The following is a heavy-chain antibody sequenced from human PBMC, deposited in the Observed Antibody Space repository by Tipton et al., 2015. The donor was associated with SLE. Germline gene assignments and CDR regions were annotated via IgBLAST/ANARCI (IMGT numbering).Heavy chain of an antibody. Sequence: SLRLSCAASGFTFNGYAMSWVRQAPGKGLEWVSAITGSSSTTYDADSVKGRFTISRDNSKNTLYLQMNSLRAEDTAVYYCAKDLTIFGGVFDYWGQGTLVTVSS. J-gene: IGHJ4*02. CDR3: AKDLTIFGGVFDY. CDR1: GFTFNGYA. V-gene: IGHV3-23*01. CDR2: ITGSSSTT. D-gene: IGHD3-3*01.